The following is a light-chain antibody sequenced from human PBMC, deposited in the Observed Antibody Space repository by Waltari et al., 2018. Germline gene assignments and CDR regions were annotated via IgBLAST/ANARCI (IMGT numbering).Light chain of an antibody. CDR3: ASRDSNLNQYV. Sequence: SSELTQDPAVSVALGQTVRITCQGDTPRNYYASWYQKKPGQAPVVVIYGRGYRPSGVPDRFSGSSSGNTASLTITGTQAEDEAAYYCASRDSNLNQYVFGTGTEVSVL. J-gene: IGLJ1*01. CDR1: TPRNYY. V-gene: IGLV3-19*01. CDR2: GRG.